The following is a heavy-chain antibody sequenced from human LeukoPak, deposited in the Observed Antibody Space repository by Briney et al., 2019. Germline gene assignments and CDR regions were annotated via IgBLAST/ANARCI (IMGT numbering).Heavy chain of an antibody. D-gene: IGHD3-22*01. J-gene: IGHJ4*02. CDR1: GYTFTSYY. Sequence: ASVKVSCTTSGYTFTSYYVGWVRQAPGQGLEWMGWISGYNAKTKYVQKFQGRITMTIDTSTTTAYMELRSLTSDDTAVYYCARVRDYYASSDYSDYWGQGTLVTVSS. CDR3: ARVRDYYASSDYSDY. CDR2: ISGYNAKT. V-gene: IGHV1-18*04.